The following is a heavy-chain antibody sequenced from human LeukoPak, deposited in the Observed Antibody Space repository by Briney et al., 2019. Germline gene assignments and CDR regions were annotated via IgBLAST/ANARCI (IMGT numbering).Heavy chain of an antibody. CDR1: GGSFSGYY. J-gene: IGHJ4*02. V-gene: IGHV4-34*01. CDR3: ARSLRLAY. D-gene: IGHD3-16*01. CDR2: INHSGST. Sequence: PSETLSLTCAVYGGSFSGYYWSWICQPPGKGLEWIGEINHSGSTNYNPSLKSRVTISVDTSKNQFSLKLSSVTAADTAVYYCARSLRLAYWGQGTLVTVSS.